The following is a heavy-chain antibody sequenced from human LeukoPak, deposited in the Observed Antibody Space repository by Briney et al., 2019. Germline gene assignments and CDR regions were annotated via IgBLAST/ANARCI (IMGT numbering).Heavy chain of an antibody. CDR3: AKDFTSGWYAQRIDY. J-gene: IGHJ4*02. CDR1: GFPFASYV. V-gene: IGHV3-23*01. CDR2: ISGSGGST. Sequence: GGSLRLSCEGSGFPFASYVMSWVRQAPGKGLEWVSAISGSGGSTYYADSVKGRFTISRDNSKNTLYLQMNSLRAEDTAVYYCAKDFTSGWYAQRIDYWGQGTLVTVSS. D-gene: IGHD6-19*01.